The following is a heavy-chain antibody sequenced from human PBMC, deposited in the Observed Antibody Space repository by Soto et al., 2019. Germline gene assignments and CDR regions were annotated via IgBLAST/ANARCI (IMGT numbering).Heavy chain of an antibody. Sequence: GGSLRLSCAASGFTFKNYAMSWVRQAPGKGLEWVSAIRNSDGGTWYEYSVRGRFTISRDNSKNTVYLQMNSLRAEDTAVYYCAKDRRFPDDVFDIWGQGTMVTVSS. CDR1: GFTFKNYA. CDR3: AKDRRFPDDVFDI. J-gene: IGHJ3*02. V-gene: IGHV3-23*01. CDR2: IRNSDGGT.